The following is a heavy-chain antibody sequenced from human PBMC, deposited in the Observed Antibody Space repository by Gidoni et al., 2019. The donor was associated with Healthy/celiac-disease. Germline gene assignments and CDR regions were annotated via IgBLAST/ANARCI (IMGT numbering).Heavy chain of an antibody. V-gene: IGHV3-33*01. J-gene: IGHJ3*02. CDR2: IWYDGSNK. Sequence: QVQLVESGGGVVQPGRSLRLSCAASGFTFSSYGMHWVRQAPGKGLEWVAVIWYDGSNKYYEDSVKGRFTISRDNSKNTLYLQMNSLRAEDTAVYYCAREGYYDSSGSDAFDIWGQGTMVTVSS. CDR3: AREGYYDSSGSDAFDI. D-gene: IGHD3-22*01. CDR1: GFTFSSYG.